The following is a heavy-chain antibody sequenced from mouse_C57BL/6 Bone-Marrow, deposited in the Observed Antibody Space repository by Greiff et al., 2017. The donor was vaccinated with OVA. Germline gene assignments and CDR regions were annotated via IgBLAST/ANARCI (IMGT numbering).Heavy chain of an antibody. Sequence: QVQLQQSGAELVKPGASVKLSCKASGYTFTSYWMHWVKQRPGQGLEWIGMIHPNSGSTNYNEKFKSKATLTVDKSSSTAYMQLSSLTSEDSAVYYCAGSSYGAMDYWGQGTSVTVSS. D-gene: IGHD1-1*01. V-gene: IGHV1-64*01. J-gene: IGHJ4*01. CDR1: GYTFTSYW. CDR2: IHPNSGST. CDR3: AGSSYGAMDY.